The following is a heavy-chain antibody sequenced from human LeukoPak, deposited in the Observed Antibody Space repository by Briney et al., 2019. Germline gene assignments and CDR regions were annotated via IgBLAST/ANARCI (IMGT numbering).Heavy chain of an antibody. D-gene: IGHD3-22*01. J-gene: IGHJ4*02. Sequence: GGSLRLSCAASGFTLSDYYMSWIRQAPGKGLEWVSYISPGSNTIYYADSVKGRFTISRDNAKHSLYLQMNSLQDEDTAVYYCARRIYYDNSGYRYWGQGTLVTVSS. V-gene: IGHV3-11*04. CDR2: ISPGSNTI. CDR3: ARRIYYDNSGYRY. CDR1: GFTLSDYY.